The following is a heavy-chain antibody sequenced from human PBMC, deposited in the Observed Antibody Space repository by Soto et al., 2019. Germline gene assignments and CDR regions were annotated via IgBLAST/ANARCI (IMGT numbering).Heavy chain of an antibody. D-gene: IGHD6-19*01. J-gene: IGHJ4*02. CDR1: GFTFSTDS. V-gene: IGHV3-48*02. CDR2: ISTSGATR. Sequence: EVQLVESGGGLVQPGGSLRLSCVASGFTFSTDSMNWVRQAPGKGLEWVAHISTSGATRYYADSGKGRFTISRDNAKTSLYLQMDSLRNEDTAVYYCARFLGSGFDYWGQGTLVTVSS. CDR3: ARFLGSGFDY.